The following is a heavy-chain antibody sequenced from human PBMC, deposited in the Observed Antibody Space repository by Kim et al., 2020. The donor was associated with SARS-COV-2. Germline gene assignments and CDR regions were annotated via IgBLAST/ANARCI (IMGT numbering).Heavy chain of an antibody. J-gene: IGHJ6*03. CDR3: ARGIYDILTGPYYYYYMDV. D-gene: IGHD3-9*01. CDR2: IYHSGST. CDR1: GGSISSGGYS. V-gene: IGHV4-30-2*01. Sequence: TLSLTCAVSGGSISSGGYSWSWIRQPPGKGLEWIGYIYHSGSTYYNPSLKSRVTISVDRSKNQFSLKLSSVTAADTAVYYCARGIYDILTGPYYYYYMDVWGKGTTVTVSS.